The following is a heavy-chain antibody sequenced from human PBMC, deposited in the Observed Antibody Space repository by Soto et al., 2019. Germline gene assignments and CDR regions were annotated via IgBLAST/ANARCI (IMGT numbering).Heavy chain of an antibody. CDR1: GFTFSTNA. D-gene: IGHD1-26*01. CDR3: ARSFRSSGLSLDY. Sequence: PGGSLRLSCAASGFTFSTNAMSWVRQTPGKGLEWVSSSGSSGYTYYADSLKGRFTISRDNAKNTLYLQMNSLRAEDTAVYYCARSFRSSGLSLDYWGQGTLVTVSS. V-gene: IGHV3-21*06. J-gene: IGHJ4*02. CDR2: SGSSGYT.